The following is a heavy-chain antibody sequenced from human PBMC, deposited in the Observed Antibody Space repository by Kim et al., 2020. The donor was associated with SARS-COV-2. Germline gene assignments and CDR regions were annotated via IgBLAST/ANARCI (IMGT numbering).Heavy chain of an antibody. Sequence: SETLSLTCTVSGGSISSYYWSWIRQPPGKGLEWIGYIYYSGSTNYNPSLKSRVTISVDTSKNQFSLKLSSVTAADTAVYYCARGQPRDGYNQRFDYWGQGTLVTVSS. CDR1: GGSISSYY. D-gene: IGHD5-12*01. CDR3: ARGQPRDGYNQRFDY. CDR2: IYYSGST. J-gene: IGHJ4*02. V-gene: IGHV4-59*13.